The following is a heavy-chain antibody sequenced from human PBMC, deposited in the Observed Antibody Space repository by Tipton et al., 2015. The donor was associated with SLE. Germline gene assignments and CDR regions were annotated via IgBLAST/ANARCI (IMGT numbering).Heavy chain of an antibody. V-gene: IGHV4-39*02. Sequence: GLVKPSETLSLTCTVSSGSFSSSNYYWGWIRQPPGKGLEWIGTISNSGSTYYNPSLKSRVTISVDTSKNQFSLKLSSVTAADTAVYYCTRDLPPDGDYRPGWINWYFDLWGRGTLVTVSS. J-gene: IGHJ2*01. CDR3: TRDLPPDGDYRPGWINWYFDL. D-gene: IGHD4-11*01. CDR2: ISNSGST. CDR1: SGSFSSSNYY.